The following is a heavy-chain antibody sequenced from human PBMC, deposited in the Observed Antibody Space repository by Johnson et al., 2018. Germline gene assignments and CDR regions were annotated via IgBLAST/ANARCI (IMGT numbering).Heavy chain of an antibody. V-gene: IGHV3-11*01. CDR2: ISTSGSTI. CDR1: GFIFSDYY. D-gene: IGHD2-8*01. J-gene: IGHJ3*02. CDR3: ARSASLGYCTNGVCYTWAFDI. Sequence: QVQLVQSGGGLVKPGGSLRLSCAASGFIFSDYYINWIRQAPGKGLEWVSYISTSGSTIYYADSVKGRFTISRDNAKNSLFLQMNSLRAGDTAVYYCARSASLGYCTNGVCYTWAFDIWGQGTMVTVSS.